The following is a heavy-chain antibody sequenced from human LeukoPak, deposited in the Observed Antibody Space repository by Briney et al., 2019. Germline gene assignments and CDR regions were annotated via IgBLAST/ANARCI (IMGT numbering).Heavy chain of an antibody. CDR3: AGAAAGTLYNWFDP. Sequence: PSETLSLTCAVYGGSFSGYYWSWIRQPPGKGLEWIGEINHSGSTNYNPALKSRVTISVDTSKNQFSLKLSSVTAADTAVYYCAGAAAGTLYNWFDPRGQGTLVTVSS. CDR2: INHSGST. J-gene: IGHJ5*02. V-gene: IGHV4-34*01. CDR1: GGSFSGYY. D-gene: IGHD6-13*01.